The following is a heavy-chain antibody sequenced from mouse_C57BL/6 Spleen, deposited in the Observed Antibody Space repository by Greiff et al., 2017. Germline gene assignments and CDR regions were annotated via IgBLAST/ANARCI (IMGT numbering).Heavy chain of an antibody. J-gene: IGHJ4*01. V-gene: IGHV7-3*01. CDR2: IRNKANGYTT. CDR1: GFTFTDYY. D-gene: IGHD1-1*01. Sequence: EVQGVESGGGLVQPGGSLSLSCAASGFTFTDYYMSWVRQPPGKALEWLGFIRNKANGYTTEYSASVKGRFTISRDNSQSILYLQMNALRAEDRANYSCASYPSYYGSGDYCAMDYWGQGPSVPVSS. CDR3: ASYPSYYGSGDYCAMDY.